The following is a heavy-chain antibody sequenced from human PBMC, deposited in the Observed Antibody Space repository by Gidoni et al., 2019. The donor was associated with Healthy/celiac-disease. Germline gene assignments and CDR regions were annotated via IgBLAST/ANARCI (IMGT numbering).Heavy chain of an antibody. CDR3: ARAQKYYIVGFDV. D-gene: IGHD1-26*01. CDR2: INAGHGNT. J-gene: IGHJ6*02. CDR1: GYTFTSYA. V-gene: IGHV1-3*01. Sequence: QVQLVQSGAEVKKPGASVKVSCKASGYTFTSYAMHWVRQAPGQRLEWMGWINAGHGNTKYSQKFQGRVTITRDTTARTADMELSSLRSEDTAVYYCARAQKYYIVGFDVWGQGTTVTVSS.